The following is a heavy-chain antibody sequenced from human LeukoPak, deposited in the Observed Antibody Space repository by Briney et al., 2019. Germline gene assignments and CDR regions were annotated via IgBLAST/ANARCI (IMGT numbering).Heavy chain of an antibody. CDR2: IVVGSGNT. V-gene: IGHV1-58*02. CDR1: GFTFTSSA. D-gene: IGHD3-10*01. Sequence: ASVKVSCKASGFTFTSSAMQWVRQARGQRLEWIGWIVVGSGNTNYAQKFQERVTITRDMSTSTAYMGLSSLRSEDTAVYYGAAASGFGENYYYYYMDVWGKGTTVTISS. CDR3: AAASGFGENYYYYYMDV. J-gene: IGHJ6*03.